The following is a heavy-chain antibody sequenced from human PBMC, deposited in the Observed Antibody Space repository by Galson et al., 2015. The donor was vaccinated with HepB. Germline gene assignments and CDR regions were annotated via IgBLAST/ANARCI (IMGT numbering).Heavy chain of an antibody. J-gene: IGHJ4*02. D-gene: IGHD4-17*01. CDR1: GYTFTSYG. CDR3: ARKPGYYGDDPGDY. V-gene: IGHV1-18*01. Sequence: SVKVSCKASGYTFTSYGISWVRQAPGQGLEWMGRISAYNGNTNYAQKFQGRVTITADKSTSTAYMELSSPRSEDTAVYYCARKPGYYGDDPGDYWGQGTLVTVSS. CDR2: ISAYNGNT.